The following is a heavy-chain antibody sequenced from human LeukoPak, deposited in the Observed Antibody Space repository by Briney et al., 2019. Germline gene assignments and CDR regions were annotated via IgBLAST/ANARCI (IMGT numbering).Heavy chain of an antibody. CDR1: GGSISSYY. Sequence: SETLSLTCTVSGGSISSYYWSWIRQPAGKGLEWIGRIQSSGSTNYNPSLKSRVTMSVDTSKNQVSLKLSSVTAADTAVYYCARGSSSSWYGIHWFDPWGQGTLVTVSS. CDR2: IQSSGST. CDR3: ARGSSSSWYGIHWFDP. D-gene: IGHD6-13*01. J-gene: IGHJ5*02. V-gene: IGHV4-4*07.